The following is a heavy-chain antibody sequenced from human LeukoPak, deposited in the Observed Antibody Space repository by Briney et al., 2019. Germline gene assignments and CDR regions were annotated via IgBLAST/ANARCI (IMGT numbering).Heavy chain of an antibody. CDR2: ISYDGSNK. Sequence: GGSLRLSCAASGFTFSSYAMHWVRQAPGKGLEWVAVISYDGSNKYYADSVKGRFTISRDNSKNTLYLQMNSLRAEDTAVYYCAEMPGIAAAGATRGPYGMDVWGQGTTVTVSS. J-gene: IGHJ6*02. CDR3: AEMPGIAAAGATRGPYGMDV. D-gene: IGHD6-13*01. CDR1: GFTFSSYA. V-gene: IGHV3-30-3*01.